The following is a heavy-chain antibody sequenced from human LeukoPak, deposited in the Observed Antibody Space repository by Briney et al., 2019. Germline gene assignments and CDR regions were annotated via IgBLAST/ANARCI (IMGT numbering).Heavy chain of an antibody. CDR2: IKHDGSAK. CDR1: GVTSSGYW. CDR3: AWEGLGALNH. J-gene: IGHJ5*02. V-gene: IGHV3-7*04. D-gene: IGHD3-3*01. Sequence: PGGSLRLSCVASGVTSSGYWMSWVRQTPVKGLEWVANIKHDGSAKYYVGSVKGRFTISRDNANNSLSLYLQMNSLRVEDTAIYYCAWEGLGALNHWGQGTLVTVSS.